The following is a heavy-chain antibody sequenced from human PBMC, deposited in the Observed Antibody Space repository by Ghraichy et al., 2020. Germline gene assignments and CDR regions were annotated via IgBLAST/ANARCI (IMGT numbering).Heavy chain of an antibody. CDR1: GFTFSSYS. CDR2: ISSSSSYI. D-gene: IGHD5-24*01. J-gene: IGHJ4*02. CDR3: AREGEMATIPGADY. Sequence: GGSLRLSCAASGFTFSSYSMNWVRQAPGKGLEWVSSISSSSSYIYYADSVKGRFTISRDNAKNSLYLQMNSLRAEDTAVYYCAREGEMATIPGADYWGQGTLVTVSS. V-gene: IGHV3-21*01.